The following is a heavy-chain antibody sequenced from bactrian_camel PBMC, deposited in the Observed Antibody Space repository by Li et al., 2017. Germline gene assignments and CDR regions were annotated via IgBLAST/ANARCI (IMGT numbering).Heavy chain of an antibody. CDR3: AAGLGGGRILDRAEYNY. Sequence: HVQLVESGEGSVQAGGSLTLSCAVSTKTGSNYYMAWVRQAPGKEREEITSTGRDGPTTYADSVKGLFTVSKDYAKKTLTLRMYMLKPEDTGMYYCAAGLGGGRILDRAEYNYWGRGTQVTVS. D-gene: IGHD7*01. J-gene: IGHJ4*01. CDR2: TGRDGPT. CDR1: TKTGSNYY. V-gene: IGHV3-2*01.